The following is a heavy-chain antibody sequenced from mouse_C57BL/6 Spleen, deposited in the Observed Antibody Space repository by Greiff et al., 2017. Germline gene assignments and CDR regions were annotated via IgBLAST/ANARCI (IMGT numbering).Heavy chain of an antibody. V-gene: IGHV6-6*01. J-gene: IGHJ2*01. CDR3: TRTEGDY. CDR1: GFTFSDAW. Sequence: EVKVEESGGGLVQPGGSMKLSCAASGFTFSDAWMDWVRQSPEQGLEWVAEIRHKANNHATYYAESVKGRFTISRDDSKSSVYLQMNSLRAEDTGIYYCTRTEGDYWGQGTTLTVSS. D-gene: IGHD4-1*01. CDR2: IRHKANNHAT.